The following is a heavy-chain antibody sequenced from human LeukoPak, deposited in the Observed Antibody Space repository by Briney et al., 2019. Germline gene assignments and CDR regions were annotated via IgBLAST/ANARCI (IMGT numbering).Heavy chain of an antibody. CDR2: INPNTGDT. Sequence: ASVKVSCKASGYTFTCYYVHWVRKTPGQGLEWMGWINPNTGDTNYGRKFQGRVTMTRDTSINTAYMELRSLRSDDKAVYYCARSRRVGNGEYPDYWGQGTLVTVSS. CDR1: GYTFTCYY. J-gene: IGHJ4*02. CDR3: ARSRRVGNGEYPDY. D-gene: IGHD3-10*01. V-gene: IGHV1-2*02.